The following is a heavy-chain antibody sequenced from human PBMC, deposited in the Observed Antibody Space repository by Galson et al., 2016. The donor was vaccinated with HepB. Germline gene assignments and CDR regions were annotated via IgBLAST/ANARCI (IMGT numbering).Heavy chain of an antibody. D-gene: IGHD7-27*01. J-gene: IGHJ4*02. CDR1: GGSFSDDTW. CDR3: ARGGNWVFDD. V-gene: IGHV4-4*02. CDR2: IHHSGST. Sequence: ETLSLTCAVSGGSFSDDTWWTWVRQPPGEGLEWIGEIHHSGSTNYNPSLKSRVTISVDRSKHQFSLKLSSVTAADTALYYCARGGNWVFDDWGQGTLVSVSS.